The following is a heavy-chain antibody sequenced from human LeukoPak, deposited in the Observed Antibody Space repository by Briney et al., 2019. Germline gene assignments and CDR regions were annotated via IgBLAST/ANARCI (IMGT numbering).Heavy chain of an antibody. D-gene: IGHD5-18*01. J-gene: IGHJ4*02. CDR1: GFTFSSYG. Sequence: GGSLRLSCAASGFTFSSYGMHWVRQAPGKGLEWVAFIRYDGSNKYYADSVKGRFTISGDNSKNTLYLQMNSLRAEDTAVYYCAKLYSYGYHGDYWGQGTLVTVSS. CDR2: IRYDGSNK. V-gene: IGHV3-30*02. CDR3: AKLYSYGYHGDY.